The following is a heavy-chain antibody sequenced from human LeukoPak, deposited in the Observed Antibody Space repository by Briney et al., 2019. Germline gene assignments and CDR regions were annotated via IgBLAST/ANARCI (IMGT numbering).Heavy chain of an antibody. Sequence: SETLSLTCTVSGGSLSSYYWSWIRQPPGKGLEWIGYIYYSGSSNYNPSLKSRVTISVDTSKNQFSLKLSSVTAADTAVYYCARDERSWFDPWGQGTLVTVSS. CDR3: ARDERSWFDP. J-gene: IGHJ5*02. CDR1: GGSLSSYY. V-gene: IGHV4-59*01. CDR2: IYYSGSS.